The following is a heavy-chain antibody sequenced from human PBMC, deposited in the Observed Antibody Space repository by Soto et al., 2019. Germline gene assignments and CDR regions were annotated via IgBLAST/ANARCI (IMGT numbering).Heavy chain of an antibody. CDR1: GYTFTRSG. J-gene: IGHJ4*01. D-gene: IGHD1-7*01. CDR2: ISAYNGNT. CDR3: ARDRMVRKELLCPDY. Sequence: ASVKVSCKASGYTFTRSGISWVRQAPGQGLEWMGWISAYNGNTNYAQKLQGRVTMTTDTSTSTAYMELRSLRSDDTAVYYCARDRMVRKELLCPDYWGQEPWSPSPQ. V-gene: IGHV1-18*01.